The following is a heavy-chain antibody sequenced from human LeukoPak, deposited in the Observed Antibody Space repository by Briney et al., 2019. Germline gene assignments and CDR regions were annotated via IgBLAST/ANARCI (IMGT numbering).Heavy chain of an antibody. CDR3: AREGITMIKAPVAFDI. CDR2: IYHSGST. CDR1: GYSISSGYY. Sequence: NASETLSLTCTVSGYSISSGYYRGWIRQPPGKGLEWIGSIYHSGSTYYNPSLKSRVTISVDTSKNQFSLKLSSVTAADTAVYYCAREGITMIKAPVAFDIWGQGTMVTVSS. J-gene: IGHJ3*02. D-gene: IGHD3-22*01. V-gene: IGHV4-38-2*02.